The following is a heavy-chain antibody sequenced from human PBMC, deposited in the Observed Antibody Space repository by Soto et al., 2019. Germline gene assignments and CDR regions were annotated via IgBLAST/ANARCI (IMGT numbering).Heavy chain of an antibody. CDR1: GFTVSSNY. CDR2: IYSGGST. CDR3: AREGPITFGGSYYYGMDV. D-gene: IGHD3-16*01. J-gene: IGHJ6*02. V-gene: IGHV3-53*01. Sequence: GGSLRLSCAASGFTVSSNYMSWVRQAPWKGLEWVSVIYSGGSTYYADSVKGRFTISRDNSKNTLYLQMNSLRAEDTAVYYCAREGPITFGGSYYYGMDVWAQGTTVTVSS.